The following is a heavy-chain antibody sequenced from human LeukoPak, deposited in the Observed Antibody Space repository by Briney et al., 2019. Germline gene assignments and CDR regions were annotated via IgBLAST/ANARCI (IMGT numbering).Heavy chain of an antibody. CDR1: GNYW. J-gene: IGHJ3*02. CDR2: ICSGGST. V-gene: IGHV3-53*01. D-gene: IGHD2-21*01. CDR3: ASGDDAFDI. Sequence: GGSLRLSCAASGNYWMHWVRQAPGKGLEWVSVICSGGSTYYADSVKGRFTISRDNSKNTLYLQMNSLRAEDTAVYYCASGDDAFDIWGQGTMVTVSS.